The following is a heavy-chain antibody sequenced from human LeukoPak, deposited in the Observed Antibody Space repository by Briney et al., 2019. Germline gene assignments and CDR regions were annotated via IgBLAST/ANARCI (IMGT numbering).Heavy chain of an antibody. V-gene: IGHV3-30-3*01. J-gene: IGHJ5*02. CDR3: ARDQELAGDRWFDP. Sequence: PGGSLRLSCAASGFTFNSYAMHWVRQAPGKGLEWVAVISYDGSNKYYADSVKGRFTISRDNSKNTLYLQMNSLRAEDTAVYYCARDQELAGDRWFDPWGQGTLVTVSS. CDR2: ISYDGSNK. D-gene: IGHD6-19*01. CDR1: GFTFNSYA.